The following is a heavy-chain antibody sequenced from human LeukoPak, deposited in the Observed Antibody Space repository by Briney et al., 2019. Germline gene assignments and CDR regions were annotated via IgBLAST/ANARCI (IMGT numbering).Heavy chain of an antibody. CDR1: GGSFSGYY. D-gene: IGHD3-3*01. Sequence: SETLSLTCAVYGGSFSGYYWSWIRQPPGKGLEWIGEINHSGSINYTPSLKSRVTISVDTSKNQFSLKLSSVTAADTAVYYCARGKNYDFWSGSNVMADYYYMDVWGKGTTVTVSS. CDR2: INHSGSI. V-gene: IGHV4-34*01. CDR3: ARGKNYDFWSGSNVMADYYYMDV. J-gene: IGHJ6*03.